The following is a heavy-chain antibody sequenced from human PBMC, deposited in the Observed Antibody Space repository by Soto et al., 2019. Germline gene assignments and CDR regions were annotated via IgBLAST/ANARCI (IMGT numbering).Heavy chain of an antibody. Sequence: SETLSLTCTVSGGSISSGGYYWSWIRQHPGKGLEWIGYIYYSGSTYYNPSLKSRVTISVDTSKNQFSLKLSSVTAADTAVYYCARHGSGSYCTLDYWGQGTLVTASS. CDR2: IYYSGST. CDR1: GGSISSGGYY. D-gene: IGHD3-10*01. J-gene: IGHJ4*02. V-gene: IGHV4-31*03. CDR3: ARHGSGSYCTLDY.